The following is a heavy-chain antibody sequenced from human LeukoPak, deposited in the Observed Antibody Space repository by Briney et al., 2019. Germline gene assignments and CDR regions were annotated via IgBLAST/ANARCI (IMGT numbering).Heavy chain of an antibody. J-gene: IGHJ4*02. D-gene: IGHD6-13*01. V-gene: IGHV4-59*01. CDR2: IYYSGST. CDR1: GGSISSYY. Sequence: SETLSLTCTVSGGSISSYYWSWIRQPPGEGLEWIGYIYYSGSTNYNPSLKSRVTISVDTSKNQFSLKLSSVTAADTAVYYCARGTAAAGRTSSFDYWGQGTLVTVSS. CDR3: ARGTAAAGRTSSFDY.